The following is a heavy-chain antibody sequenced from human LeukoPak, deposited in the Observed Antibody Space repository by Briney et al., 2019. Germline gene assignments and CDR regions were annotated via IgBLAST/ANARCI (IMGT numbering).Heavy chain of an antibody. V-gene: IGHV4-34*01. CDR1: GGSFSGYY. Sequence: SETLSLTCAVYGGSFSGYYWSWIRQPPGKGLEWIGEINHSGSTNYNPSLKSRVTISVDTSKNQFSLKLSSVTAADTAVYYCARGRDRRRTYYYDSSGYRAYYFDYWGQGTLVTVSS. J-gene: IGHJ4*02. CDR3: ARGRDRRRTYYYDSSGYRAYYFDY. D-gene: IGHD3-22*01. CDR2: INHSGST.